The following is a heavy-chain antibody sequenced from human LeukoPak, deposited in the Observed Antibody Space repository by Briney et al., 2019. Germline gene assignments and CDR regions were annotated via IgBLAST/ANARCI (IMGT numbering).Heavy chain of an antibody. Sequence: SETLSLTCAVYGGSFSGYYWSWIRQPPGKGLEWIGEINHSRSANYNPSLKSRVTISVDTSKNQFSLKLSSVSAADTAVYYCARVPDIVVVVAAGAFDIGGQGTMVTVSS. CDR1: GGSFSGYY. CDR3: ARVPDIVVVVAAGAFDI. CDR2: INHSRSA. D-gene: IGHD2-15*01. V-gene: IGHV4-34*01. J-gene: IGHJ3*02.